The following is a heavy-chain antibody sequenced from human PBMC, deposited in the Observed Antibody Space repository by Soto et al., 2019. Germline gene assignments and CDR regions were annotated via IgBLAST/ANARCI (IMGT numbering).Heavy chain of an antibody. V-gene: IGHV3-30*18. CDR3: AKDIQGYYYGMDV. CDR2: TSYDGSNK. Sequence: GGSLRLSCAASGFTFSSYGMHWVRQAPGRGLEWVAVTSYDGSNKYYAESVKGRFTISRDNSKNTLYLQMHSLRPEDMALYYCAKDIQGYYYGMDVWGQGTTVSVS. CDR1: GFTFSSYG. D-gene: IGHD2-21*01. J-gene: IGHJ6*01.